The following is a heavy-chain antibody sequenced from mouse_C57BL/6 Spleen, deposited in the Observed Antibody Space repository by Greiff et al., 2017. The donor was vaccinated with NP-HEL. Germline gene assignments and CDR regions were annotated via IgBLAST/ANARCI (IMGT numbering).Heavy chain of an antibody. D-gene: IGHD1-1*01. CDR3: ARDVLPFGYFDV. J-gene: IGHJ1*03. V-gene: IGHV7-1*01. CDR1: GFTFSDFY. CDR2: SRNKANDYTT. Sequence: EVKLVESGGGLVQSGRSLRLSCATSGFTFSDFYMEWVRQAPGKGLEWIAASRNKANDYTTEYSASVKGRFIVSRDTSQSILYLQMNALRAEDTAIYYCARDVLPFGYFDVWGTGTTVTVSS.